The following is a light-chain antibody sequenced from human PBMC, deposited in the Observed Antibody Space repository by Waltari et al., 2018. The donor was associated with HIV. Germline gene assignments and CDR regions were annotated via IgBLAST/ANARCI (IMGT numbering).Light chain of an antibody. CDR2: EVS. CDR1: SSDVGTYNL. CDR3: CSYAGSTNWV. J-gene: IGLJ3*02. V-gene: IGLV2-23*02. Sequence: QSALTQPASVSGSPGQSITISCTGTSSDVGTYNLVSWYQQRPGKAPKLIISEVSRLPAVVSNHVPGSKSANTASLTISWLQAEDEADYYCCSYAGSTNWVFVGGTKLTVL.